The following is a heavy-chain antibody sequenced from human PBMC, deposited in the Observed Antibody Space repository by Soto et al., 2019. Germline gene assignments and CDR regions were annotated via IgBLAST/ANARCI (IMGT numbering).Heavy chain of an antibody. J-gene: IGHJ4*02. Sequence: SETLSLTXTVSGGSISSYYWSWIRQPPGKGLEWIGYIYYSGSTNYNPSLKSRVTISVDTPKNQFSLKLSSVTAADTAVYYCARGGSSSDFDYWGQGTLVTVSS. D-gene: IGHD6-6*01. CDR3: ARGGSSSDFDY. V-gene: IGHV4-59*01. CDR1: GGSISSYY. CDR2: IYYSGST.